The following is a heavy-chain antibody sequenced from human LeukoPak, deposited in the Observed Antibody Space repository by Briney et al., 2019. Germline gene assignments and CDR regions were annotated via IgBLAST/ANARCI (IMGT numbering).Heavy chain of an antibody. CDR3: ASLWFGESTPLGYYYYYMDV. CDR1: GGSFSGYY. D-gene: IGHD3-10*01. J-gene: IGHJ6*03. V-gene: IGHV4-34*01. Sequence: SETLSLTCAVYGGSFSGYYWSWIRQPPGKGLEWIGEINHSGSTNYNPSLKSRVTISVDTSKNQFSLKLSSVTAADTAVYYCASLWFGESTPLGYYYYYMDVWGKGTTVTVSS. CDR2: INHSGST.